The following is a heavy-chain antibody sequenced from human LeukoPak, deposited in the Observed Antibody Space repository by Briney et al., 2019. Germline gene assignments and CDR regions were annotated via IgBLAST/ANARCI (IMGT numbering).Heavy chain of an antibody. CDR2: IKHNGDEL. Sequence: GGSLGLSCAASGFNFSSYWRTWVRQAPGKGLEWVANIKHNGDELNYVDSVEDRFTISRDNAKNSLYLHMTGLRAEDTAVYYCARELRTFDSWEQWTLVTVSS. CDR3: ARELRTFDS. CDR1: GFNFSSYW. V-gene: IGHV3-7*01. J-gene: IGHJ4*02. D-gene: IGHD3-16*01.